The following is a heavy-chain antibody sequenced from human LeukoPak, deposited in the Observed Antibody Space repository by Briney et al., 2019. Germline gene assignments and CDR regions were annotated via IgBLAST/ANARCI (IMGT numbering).Heavy chain of an antibody. D-gene: IGHD1-26*01. V-gene: IGHV3-23*01. CDR2: ISGSGGST. J-gene: IGHJ6*03. CDR1: GFTFSSYA. Sequence: PGGSLRLSCAASGFTFSSYAMSWVRQAPGKGLEWVSAISGSGGSTYYADSVKGRFTISRDNSKNTLYLQMNSLRAEDTAVYYCAKAGALSTRIVGATTPHYYYYMDVWGKGTTVTVSS. CDR3: AKAGALSTRIVGATTPHYYYYMDV.